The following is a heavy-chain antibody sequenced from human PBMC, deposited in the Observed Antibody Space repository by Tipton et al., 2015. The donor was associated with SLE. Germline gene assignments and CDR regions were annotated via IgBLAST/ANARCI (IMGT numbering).Heavy chain of an antibody. CDR2: IRYDGSNK. D-gene: IGHD1-7*01. CDR3: AKQLELGYGFDI. V-gene: IGHV3-30*02. CDR1: GFSFITYG. J-gene: IGHJ3*02. Sequence: LSLTCAASGFSFITYGMHWVRQAPGKGLEWVAFIRYDGSNKYYGDSVKGRFTISRDNSKNTLYLQMNSLRAEDTAVYYCAKQLELGYGFDIWGQGTMVTVSS.